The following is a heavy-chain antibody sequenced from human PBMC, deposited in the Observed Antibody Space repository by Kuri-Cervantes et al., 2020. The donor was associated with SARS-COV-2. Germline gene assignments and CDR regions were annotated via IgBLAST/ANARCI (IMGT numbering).Heavy chain of an antibody. V-gene: IGHV3-48*04. CDR1: GFTFSSYA. CDR3: ARADFWSTYYFDY. J-gene: IGHJ4*02. CDR2: ISSSGSTI. D-gene: IGHD3-3*01. Sequence: GESLKISCAASGFTFSSYAMSWVRQAPGKGLEWVSAISSSGSTIYYADSVKGRFTISRDNAKNSLYLQMNSLRAEDTAVYYCARADFWSTYYFDYWGQGTLVTVSS.